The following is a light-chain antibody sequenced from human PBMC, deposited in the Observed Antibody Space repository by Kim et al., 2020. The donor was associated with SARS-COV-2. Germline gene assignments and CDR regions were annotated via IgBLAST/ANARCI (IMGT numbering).Light chain of an antibody. V-gene: IGKV1-5*01. J-gene: IGKJ1*01. CDR2: DAS. CDR1: QSISSW. Sequence: EDTVTLTCRASQSISSWLAWYQQKPGKAPKLLIYDASSLESGVPSRFSGSGSGTEFTLTISSLQPDDFATYYCQQYNSYPWTFGQGTKVDIK. CDR3: QQYNSYPWT.